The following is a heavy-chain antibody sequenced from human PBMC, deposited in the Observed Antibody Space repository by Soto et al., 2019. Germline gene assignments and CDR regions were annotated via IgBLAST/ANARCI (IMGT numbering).Heavy chain of an antibody. J-gene: IGHJ4*02. CDR3: AKNRDNYFDK. V-gene: IGHV4-59*01. CDR1: VASISYYF. CDR2: LDYSGST. Sequence: PSETLSLTCTVSVASISYYFWSWIRQSPGRGLEWIGYLDYSGSTNYNPSLKSRVIISADTSKNQFSLKLNSVTAADTAVYYCAKNRDNYFDKWGQGKLVTVSS.